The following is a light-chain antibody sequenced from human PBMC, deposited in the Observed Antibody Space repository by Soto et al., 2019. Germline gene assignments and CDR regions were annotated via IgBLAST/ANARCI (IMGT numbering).Light chain of an antibody. V-gene: IGKV3-20*01. CDR2: DAS. Sequence: EMVLPQSRGTRSWSPWKGGTRGWRGSQSLSSSQLAWYQQKPGQATRLLIHDASSRANGISERFTGSGSGQAFSITLPTLEPEDFAVQYCQQYGSSPRTFGLGTKVDIK. CDR3: QQYGSSPRT. J-gene: IGKJ1*01. CDR1: QSLSSSQ.